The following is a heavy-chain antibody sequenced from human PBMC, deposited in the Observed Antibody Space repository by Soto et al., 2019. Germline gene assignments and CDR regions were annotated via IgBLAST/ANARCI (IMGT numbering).Heavy chain of an antibody. D-gene: IGHD3-22*01. CDR3: ARDGVSSPTYYYDSSGSQAWFDP. J-gene: IGHJ5*02. V-gene: IGHV1-2*02. CDR1: GYTFTGYY. CDR2: INPNSGGT. Sequence: ASVKVSCKASGYTFTGYYMHWVRQAPGQGLEWMGWINPNSGGTNYAQKFQGRVTMTRDTSISTAYMEPSRLRSDDTAVYYCARDGVSSPTYYYDSSGSQAWFDPWGQGTLDTVSS.